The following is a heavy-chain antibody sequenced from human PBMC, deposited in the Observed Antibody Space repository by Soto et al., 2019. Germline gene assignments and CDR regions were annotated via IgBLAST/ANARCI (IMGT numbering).Heavy chain of an antibody. CDR3: ASGAAFYYDTSRY. CDR2: MSPGGNSQ. CDR1: GFNFNIHA. Sequence: GGSLRLSCAAPGFNFNIHALHWIRQAPGEGLEWVAVMSPGGNSQYYADSGKGRFTISRDTSKSTLYLQMTSLRPEDTAVYYCASGAAFYYDTSRYWGQGTLVTVSS. V-gene: IGHV3-30-3*01. D-gene: IGHD3-22*01. J-gene: IGHJ4*02.